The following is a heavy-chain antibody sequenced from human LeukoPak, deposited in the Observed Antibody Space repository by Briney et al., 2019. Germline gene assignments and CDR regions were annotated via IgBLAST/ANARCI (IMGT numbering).Heavy chain of an antibody. CDR2: ISSSGSTI. J-gene: IGHJ6*02. CDR3: ARDGSPFWSGPEVNYYYGMDV. D-gene: IGHD3-3*01. V-gene: IGHV3-11*01. Sequence: PGGSLRLSCAASGFTFSDYYMSWIRQAPGKGLEWVSYISSSGSTIYYADSVKDRFTISRDNAKNSLYLQMNSLRAEDTAVYYCARDGSPFWSGPEVNYYYGMDVWGQGTTVTVSS. CDR1: GFTFSDYY.